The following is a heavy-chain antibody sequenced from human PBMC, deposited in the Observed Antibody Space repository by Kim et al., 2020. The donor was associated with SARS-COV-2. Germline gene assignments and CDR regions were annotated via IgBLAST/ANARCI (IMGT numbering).Heavy chain of an antibody. CDR1: GYTFTSYA. V-gene: IGHV1-3*01. CDR2: INAGNGNT. J-gene: IGHJ4*02. Sequence: ASVKVSCKASGYTFTSYAMHWVRQAPGQRLEWMGWINAGNGNTKYSQKFQGRVTITRDTSASTAYMELSSLRSEDTAVYYCARDLAGSGSYGCDYWGQGTLVTVSS. CDR3: ARDLAGSGSYGCDY. D-gene: IGHD3-10*01.